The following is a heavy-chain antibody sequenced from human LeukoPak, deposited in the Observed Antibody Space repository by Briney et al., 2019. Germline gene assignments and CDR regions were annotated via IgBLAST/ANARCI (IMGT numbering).Heavy chain of an antibody. J-gene: IGHJ6*02. Sequence: ASVKVSCKASGYTFTSYGISWVRQAPGQGLEWMGWISAYSGNTNYAQKLQGRVTMTTDTSTSTAYMELRSLRSDNTAVYYCARDIWGSNPYGMDVWGQGTTVTVSS. V-gene: IGHV1-18*01. CDR1: GYTFTSYG. CDR2: ISAYSGNT. D-gene: IGHD3-16*01. CDR3: ARDIWGSNPYGMDV.